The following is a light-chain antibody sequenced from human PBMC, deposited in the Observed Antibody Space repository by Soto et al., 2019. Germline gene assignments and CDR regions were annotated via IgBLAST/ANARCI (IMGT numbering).Light chain of an antibody. J-gene: IGLJ2*01. Sequence: QSALTQPASVSGSPGQSITISCTGTSSDVGGYNYISWYQQHPGKAPKFIIYDVRNRPSGVSNRFSGSRSGNTASLTISGLQAEDEADYYCSSYTSSNTVIFGGGT. CDR2: DVR. V-gene: IGLV2-14*03. CDR3: SSYTSSNTVI. CDR1: SSDVGGYNY.